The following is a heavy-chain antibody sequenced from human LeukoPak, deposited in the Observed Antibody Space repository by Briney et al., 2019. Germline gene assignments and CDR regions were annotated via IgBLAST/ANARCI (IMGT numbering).Heavy chain of an antibody. D-gene: IGHD5-24*01. CDR2: IYSGGST. V-gene: IGHV3-53*01. CDR3: AKGDGYANFDY. Sequence: GGSLRLSCAASGFTVSSNRMSWVRQAPGKGLEWVSLIYSGGSTYYADSVKGRFTISRDNSKNTLYLQMNSLRAEDTAVYYCAKGDGYANFDYWGQGTLVTVSS. J-gene: IGHJ4*02. CDR1: GFTVSSNR.